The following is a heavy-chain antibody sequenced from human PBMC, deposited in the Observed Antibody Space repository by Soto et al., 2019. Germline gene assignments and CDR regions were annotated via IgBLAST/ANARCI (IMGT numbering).Heavy chain of an antibody. CDR2: ISSTSTYI. V-gene: IGHV3-21*01. Sequence: EVQLVESGGGLVKPGGSLRLSCAASGFTFTTYSMNWVRQAPGKGLEWVSSISSTSTYIYYSDSLKGRFTISRDNAKNSLYLQMNSLRAEHTAVYYCARGESTGTPHFDYWGQGALVNVAS. CDR1: GFTFTTYS. D-gene: IGHD1-1*01. J-gene: IGHJ4*02. CDR3: ARGESTGTPHFDY.